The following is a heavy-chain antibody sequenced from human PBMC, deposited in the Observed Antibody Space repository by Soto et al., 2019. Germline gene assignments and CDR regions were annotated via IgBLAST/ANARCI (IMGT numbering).Heavy chain of an antibody. CDR1: GGSISSYY. V-gene: IGHV4-4*07. CDR3: ARACSSNSCYDVFDY. J-gene: IGHJ4*02. D-gene: IGHD2-2*01. Sequence: SDTLSLTCPVSGGSISSYYGSLIRQPAGKGLEWIGRIYTSGSTNYNPSLKSRVTMSVDTSKNQFSLKLSSVTAADTAVYYCARACSSNSCYDVFDYWGQGTLVTVS. CDR2: IYTSGST.